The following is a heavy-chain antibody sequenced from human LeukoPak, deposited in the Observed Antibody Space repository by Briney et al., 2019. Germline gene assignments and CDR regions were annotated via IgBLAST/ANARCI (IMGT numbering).Heavy chain of an antibody. CDR1: GFSFPNFA. D-gene: IGHD6-19*01. V-gene: IGHV3-23*01. J-gene: IGHJ4*02. CDR2: IRGSGDRT. Sequence: GGSLRLSCVASGFSFPNFAMTWVRQAPGERLEWVSAIRGSGDRTSYADSLKGRFTISRDKSKNTLYLQMNNLRAEDTAVYYCARDDAVDGGYLDYWGQGALVTVSS. CDR3: ARDDAVDGGYLDY.